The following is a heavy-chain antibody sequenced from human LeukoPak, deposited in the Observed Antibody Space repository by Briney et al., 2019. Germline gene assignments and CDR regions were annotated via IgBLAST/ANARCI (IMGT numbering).Heavy chain of an antibody. CDR3: ARAIVKQWLVMYYYYGMDV. CDR1: GFTFSSYA. J-gene: IGHJ6*02. D-gene: IGHD6-19*01. CDR2: ISYDGSNK. Sequence: PGGSLRLSCAASGFTFSSYAMHWVRQAPGKGLEWVAVISYDGSNKYYADSVKGRFTISRDNSKNTLYLQMNSLRAEDTAVYYCARAIVKQWLVMYYYYGMDVWGQGTTVTVSS. V-gene: IGHV3-30-3*01.